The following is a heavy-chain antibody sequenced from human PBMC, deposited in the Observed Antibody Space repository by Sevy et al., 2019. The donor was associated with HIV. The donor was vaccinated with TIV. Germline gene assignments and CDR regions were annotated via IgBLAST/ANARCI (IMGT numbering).Heavy chain of an antibody. CDR1: RYSIRSDDY. CDR2: IYHSGST. CDR3: ARTLRGNFDSKASAFDI. J-gene: IGHJ3*02. D-gene: IGHD3-22*01. Sequence: SETLSLTCAVSRYSIRSDDYWVWIRQPPGKGLEWIGNIYHSGSTYYNQSLRSRVSMSVDTSMNQFSLKLNSVTAADTALYYCARTLRGNFDSKASAFDIWGQGTMVTVSS. V-gene: IGHV4-38-2*01.